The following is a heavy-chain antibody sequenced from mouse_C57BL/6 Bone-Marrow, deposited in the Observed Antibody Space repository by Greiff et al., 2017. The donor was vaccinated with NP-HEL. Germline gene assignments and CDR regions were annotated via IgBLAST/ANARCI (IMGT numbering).Heavy chain of an antibody. CDR1: GFTFSNYW. V-gene: IGHV6-3*01. CDR3: TGLFWFAY. CDR2: IRLKSDNYAT. J-gene: IGHJ3*01. Sequence: DVQLQESGGGLVQPGGSMKLSCVASGFTFSNYWMNWVRQSPEKGLEWVAQIRLKSDNYATHYAESVKGRFTISRDDSKSSVYLQMNNLRAEDTGIYYCTGLFWFAYWGQGTLVTVSA.